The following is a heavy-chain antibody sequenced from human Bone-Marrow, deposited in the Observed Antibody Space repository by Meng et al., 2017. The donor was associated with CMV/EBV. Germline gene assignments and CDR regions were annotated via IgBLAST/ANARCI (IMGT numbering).Heavy chain of an antibody. V-gene: IGHV3-23*03. Sequence: GESLKISCAASGFTFSSYAMSWVRQAPGKGLEWVSVIYSGGSSTYYADSVKGRFTISRDNSKNSLYLQMNSLRAEDTAVYYCARGSSGWYRDAFDIWGQGTMVTVSS. CDR1: GFTFSSYA. J-gene: IGHJ3*02. D-gene: IGHD6-19*01. CDR3: ARGSSGWYRDAFDI. CDR2: IYSGGSST.